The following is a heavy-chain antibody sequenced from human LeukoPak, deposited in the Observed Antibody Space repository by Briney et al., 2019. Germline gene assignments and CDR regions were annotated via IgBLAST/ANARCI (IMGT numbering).Heavy chain of an antibody. D-gene: IGHD6-25*01. CDR2: INPSSGDT. Sequence: ASVKVSCKASGYTFSDYYMHWVRQAPGQGLQWVGWINPSSGDTHYAQMFQGRVTMTRDTSIDTAYMELRRVRSDDTAVYYCAKSAQYSSAWLTGSFDYWGQGTLVTVSS. J-gene: IGHJ4*02. CDR3: AKSAQYSSAWLTGSFDY. CDR1: GYTFSDYY. V-gene: IGHV1-2*02.